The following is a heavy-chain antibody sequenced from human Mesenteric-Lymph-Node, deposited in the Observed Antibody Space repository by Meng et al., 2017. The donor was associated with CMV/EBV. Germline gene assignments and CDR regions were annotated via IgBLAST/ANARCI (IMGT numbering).Heavy chain of an antibody. V-gene: IGHV3-30*02. CDR3: ARLWNYGMDV. CDR1: GFTFSSFG. D-gene: IGHD2-21*01. Sequence: GESLKISCAASGFTFSSFGIHWVRQAPGKGLEWVAFIRYDGSNSYYPESVKGRFTVSRDNPKNTLYLQMNSLRLEDTAVYFCARLWNYGMDVWGQGTTVTVSS. J-gene: IGHJ6*02. CDR2: IRYDGSNS.